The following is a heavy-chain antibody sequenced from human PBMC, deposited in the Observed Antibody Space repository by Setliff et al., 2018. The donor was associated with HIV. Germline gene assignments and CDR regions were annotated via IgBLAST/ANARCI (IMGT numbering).Heavy chain of an antibody. CDR3: AKGPTGSGSSYLDF. CDR2: ITWNGDRA. J-gene: IGHJ4*02. Sequence: GGSLRLSCAASGFIFDDHAMHWVRQVPGKGLEWVSLITWNGDRAYYTDSVKGRFTVSRDNSKNSFYLQMNSLRDEDAGLYYCAKGPTGSGSSYLDFWGQGTLVTVS. CDR1: GFIFDDHA. D-gene: IGHD3-10*01. V-gene: IGHV3-43D*03.